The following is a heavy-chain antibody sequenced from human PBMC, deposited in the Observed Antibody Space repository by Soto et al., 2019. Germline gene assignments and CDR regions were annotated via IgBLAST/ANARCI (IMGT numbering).Heavy chain of an antibody. D-gene: IGHD6-19*01. Sequence: QVQLVESGGGVVQPGRSLRLSCAASGFTFSSYAMHWVRQAPGKGLEWVAVISYDGSNKYYADSVKGRFTISRDNSKNTLYLQMNSLRAEDTAVYYCARGSVRQWLSSVFYWGQGTLVTVSS. CDR3: ARGSVRQWLSSVFY. J-gene: IGHJ4*02. V-gene: IGHV3-30-3*01. CDR1: GFTFSSYA. CDR2: ISYDGSNK.